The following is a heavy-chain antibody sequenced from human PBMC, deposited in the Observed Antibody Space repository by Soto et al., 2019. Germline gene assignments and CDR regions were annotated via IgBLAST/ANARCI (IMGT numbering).Heavy chain of an antibody. CDR1: GFTFNIYA. CDR2: IGSTGTTT. CDR3: ATVARYDDFDF. J-gene: IGHJ3*01. V-gene: IGHV3-23*01. Sequence: QLLGSGGGLVQPGGSLRLSCEASGFTFNIYAMTWVRQAPGKGLEWVSNIGSTGTTTYYADSVKGRFAISRDNSKSTLYLQMNILRAEDTAVYYCATVARYDDFDFWGQGTMVTVSS.